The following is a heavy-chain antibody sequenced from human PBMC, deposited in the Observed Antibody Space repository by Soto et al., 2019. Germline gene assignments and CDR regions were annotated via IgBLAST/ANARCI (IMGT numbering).Heavy chain of an antibody. J-gene: IGHJ4*02. CDR1: GFTFSSYA. Sequence: LRLSCAASGFTFSSYAMSWVRQAPGKGLEWVSAISGSGGSTYYADSVKGRFTISRDNSKNTLYLQMNSLRAEDTAVYYCAKSPYQLLSFWDYWGQGTLVTVSS. D-gene: IGHD2-2*01. V-gene: IGHV3-23*01. CDR2: ISGSGGST. CDR3: AKSPYQLLSFWDY.